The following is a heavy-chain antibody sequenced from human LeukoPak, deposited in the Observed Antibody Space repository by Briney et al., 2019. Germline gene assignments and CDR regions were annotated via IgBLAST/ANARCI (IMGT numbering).Heavy chain of an antibody. CDR1: GGSISSGDYY. D-gene: IGHD1-1*01. Sequence: PSETLSLTCTVSGGSISSGDYYWSWIRQPPGKGLEWIGYVYYSGSTYYNPSLKSRVTISVDTSKNQFSLKLRSVTAADTAVYYCAEVERRNYWGQGTLVTVSS. V-gene: IGHV4-30-4*08. J-gene: IGHJ4*02. CDR3: AEVERRNY. CDR2: VYYSGST.